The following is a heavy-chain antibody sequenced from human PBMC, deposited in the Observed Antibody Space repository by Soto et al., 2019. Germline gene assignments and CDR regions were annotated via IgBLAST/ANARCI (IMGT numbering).Heavy chain of an antibody. CDR1: GFTFSSYA. V-gene: IGHV3-30-3*01. CDR2: ISYDGSNK. D-gene: IGHD6-19*01. Sequence: QVQLVESGGGVVQPGRSLRLSCAASGFTFSSYAMHWVRQAPGKGLEWVAVISYDGSNKYYADSVKGRFTISRDNSKNTLYLQMNSLRAEDTAVYYCARDVGSGWKPYFNFDYWGQGTLVTVSS. CDR3: ARDVGSGWKPYFNFDY. J-gene: IGHJ4*02.